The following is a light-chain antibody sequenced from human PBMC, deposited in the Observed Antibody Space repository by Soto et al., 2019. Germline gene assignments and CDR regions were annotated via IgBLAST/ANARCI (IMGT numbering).Light chain of an antibody. J-gene: IGLJ3*02. CDR1: SDSVSSSYY. V-gene: IGLV8-61*01. CDR2: STN. CDR3: VLYMGSGIWV. Sequence: QAVVTQETSLSVSPGGTVTLTCGLSSDSVSSSYYPSWYQQTPGQAPPTLIYSTNTRSSGVPDRFSASILGNKAALTITGDQADDESDYYCVLYMGSGIWVFGGGTKLTVL.